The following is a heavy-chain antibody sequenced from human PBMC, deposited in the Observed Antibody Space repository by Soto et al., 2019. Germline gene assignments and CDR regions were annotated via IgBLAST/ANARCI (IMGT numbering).Heavy chain of an antibody. Sequence: SETLSLTCTVSGGSISSYYWSWIRQPPGKGLEWIGYIYYSGSINYNPSLKSRVTISVDTSKNQFSLKLSSVTAADTAVYYCASLPVDLYYMDVWGKGTTVTVSS. CDR1: GGSISSYY. CDR2: IYYSGSI. J-gene: IGHJ6*03. CDR3: ASLPVDLYYMDV. V-gene: IGHV4-59*08.